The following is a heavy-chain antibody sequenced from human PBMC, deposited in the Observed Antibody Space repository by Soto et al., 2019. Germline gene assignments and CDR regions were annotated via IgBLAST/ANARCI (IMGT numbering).Heavy chain of an antibody. V-gene: IGHV4-4*02. CDR3: ARVGYYYDSSGYYHYYYYGMDV. CDR1: GGSISSSNW. CDR2: IYHSGST. D-gene: IGHD3-22*01. Sequence: QVQLQESGPGLVKPSGTLSLTCAVSGGSISSSNWWSWVRQPPGKGLEWIGEIYHSGSTNYNPSLKSRVTISIDTSKNQFSLKLSSVTAADTAVYYCARVGYYYDSSGYYHYYYYGMDVWGQGTTVTVSS. J-gene: IGHJ6*02.